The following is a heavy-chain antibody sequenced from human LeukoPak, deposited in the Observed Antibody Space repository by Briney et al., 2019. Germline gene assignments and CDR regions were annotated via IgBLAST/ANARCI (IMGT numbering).Heavy chain of an antibody. J-gene: IGHJ4*02. V-gene: IGHV3-48*03. CDR1: GFTFSSYE. CDR3: ARYSNSEDY. CDR2: ISSSGSTI. D-gene: IGHD2-2*01. Sequence: GGSLRLSCAASGFTFSSYEMNWVRQAPGKGLEWVSYISSSGSTIYYADSVKGRFTISRDNAKNTLYLQMNSLRAEDTAVYYCARYSNSEDYWGQGTLVTVSS.